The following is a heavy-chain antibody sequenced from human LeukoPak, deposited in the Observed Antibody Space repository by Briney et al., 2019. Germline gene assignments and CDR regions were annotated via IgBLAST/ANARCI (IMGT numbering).Heavy chain of an antibody. D-gene: IGHD1-26*01. CDR2: INPNSGGT. CDR3: ARALVGAARAFDI. CDR1: GYTFTGYY. Sequence: ASVKASCKASGYTFTGYYMHWVRQAPGQGLEWMGWINPNSGGTNYAQKFQGRVTMTRDTSISTAYMELSRLRSDDTAVYYCARALVGAARAFDIWGQGTMVTVSS. V-gene: IGHV1-2*02. J-gene: IGHJ3*02.